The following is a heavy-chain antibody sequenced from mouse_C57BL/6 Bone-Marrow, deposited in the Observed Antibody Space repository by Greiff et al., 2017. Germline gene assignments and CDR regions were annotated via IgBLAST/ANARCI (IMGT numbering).Heavy chain of an antibody. J-gene: IGHJ4*01. D-gene: IGHD2-2*01. CDR2: IHPSDSDT. Sequence: QVQLQQPGAELVKPGASVKVSCKASGYTFTSYWMHWVKQRPGQGLEWIGRIHPSDSDTNYNQKFKGKATLTVYKSSSTAYMQLSSLTSEDSAVYYCAIYLWLRRGGYYYAMDYWGQGTSVTVSS. CDR1: GYTFTSYW. CDR3: AIYLWLRRGGYYYAMDY. V-gene: IGHV1-74*01.